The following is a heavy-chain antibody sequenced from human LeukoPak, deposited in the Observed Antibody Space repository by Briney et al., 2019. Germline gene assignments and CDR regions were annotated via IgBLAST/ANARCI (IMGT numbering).Heavy chain of an antibody. J-gene: IGHJ4*02. V-gene: IGHV3-7*01. CDR2: LNQDGSDK. Sequence: GGSLRLSCAASGFTFSNYWMSWVRQAPGKGLEWVANLNQDGSDKYYVDSVKGRFTISRDNAKNSLYLQMNSLRAEDTAVYYCVLFRVVKDLDHWGQGTLVTVSS. CDR3: VLFRVVKDLDH. CDR1: GFTFSNYW. D-gene: IGHD3-3*01.